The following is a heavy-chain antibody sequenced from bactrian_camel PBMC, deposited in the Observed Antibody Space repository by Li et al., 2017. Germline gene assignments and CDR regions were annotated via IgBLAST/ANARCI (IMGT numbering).Heavy chain of an antibody. CDR2: IDSDGVT. Sequence: HVQLVESGGGSVQAGGPLRLSCVASGDTIGRYCMGWFRQIPDKEREAVAGIDSDGVTSYADSVKGRFTISKANAKDTLYLQMNNLKPEDTAVYYCAADSPTARADVRTLYAMYLGQGTQVTVS. J-gene: IGHJ4*01. D-gene: IGHD3*01. V-gene: IGHV3S55*01. CDR1: GDTIGRYC. CDR3: AADSPTARADVRTLYAMY.